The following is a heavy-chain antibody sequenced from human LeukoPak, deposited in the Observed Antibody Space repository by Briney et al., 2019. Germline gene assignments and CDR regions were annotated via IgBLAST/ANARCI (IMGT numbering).Heavy chain of an antibody. CDR1: GFTFSSYW. CDR3: ARHYARYYKDV. CDR2: INSDGGST. D-gene: IGHD3-16*01. V-gene: IGHV3-74*01. Sequence: GGSLRLSCAASGFTFSSYWMHWVRHAPGKGLVWVSRINSDGGSTIYADSVRGRFTISRDNAKNTLYLQSNSLRAEDTAVYYCARHYARYYKDVWGKGTPVTVSS. J-gene: IGHJ6*03.